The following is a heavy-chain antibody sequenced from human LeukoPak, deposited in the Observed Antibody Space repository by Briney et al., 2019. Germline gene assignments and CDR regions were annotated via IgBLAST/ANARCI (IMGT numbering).Heavy chain of an antibody. CDR3: ARERQQMGFDF. V-gene: IGHV4-59*11. J-gene: IGHJ4*02. CDR1: GGSFTTHY. Sequence: PSETLSLTCTVSGGSFTTHYWSWIRQPPGKGLEWIGYISYIGSTNYNPSLKSRVTISIDTSKNEVSLMLTSVTSADTAVYYCARERQQMGFDFWGQGTLVTVSS. D-gene: IGHD6-13*01. CDR2: ISYIGST.